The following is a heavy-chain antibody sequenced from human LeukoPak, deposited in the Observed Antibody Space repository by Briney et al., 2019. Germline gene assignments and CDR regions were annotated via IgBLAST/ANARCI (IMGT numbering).Heavy chain of an antibody. CDR2: IIPIFGTA. D-gene: IGHD3-22*01. CDR3: ARDLKTYCDSSGADV. Sequence: ASVKVSCKASGGTFSSYAISWVRQAPGQGLEWMGGIIPIFGTANYAQKFQGRVTITADESTSTAYMELSSLRSEDTAVYYCARDLKTYCDSSGADVWGQGTTVTVSS. CDR1: GGTFSSYA. J-gene: IGHJ6*02. V-gene: IGHV1-69*13.